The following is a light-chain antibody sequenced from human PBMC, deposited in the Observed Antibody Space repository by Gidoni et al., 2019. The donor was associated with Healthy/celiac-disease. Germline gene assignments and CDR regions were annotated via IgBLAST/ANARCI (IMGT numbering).Light chain of an antibody. CDR3: QQYDNLPYT. Sequence: DLQLNPSPSSLSASVGDRVTITCQASQDISNYLNWYQQKPGKAPKLLIYDASNLETGVPSRFSGSGSGTDFTFTISSLQPEDIATYYCQQYDNLPYTFGQXTKLEIK. CDR2: DAS. V-gene: IGKV1-33*01. J-gene: IGKJ2*01. CDR1: QDISNY.